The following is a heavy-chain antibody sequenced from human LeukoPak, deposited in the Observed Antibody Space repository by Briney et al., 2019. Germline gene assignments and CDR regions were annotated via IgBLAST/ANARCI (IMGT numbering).Heavy chain of an antibody. V-gene: IGHV1-18*01. Sequence: ASVKVSCKASGYTFTSYGISWVRQAPGQGLEWVGWISAYNGNTNYAQKLQGRVTMTTDTSTSTAYMELRSLRSDDTAVYYCASPTFGGHDAFDIWGQETMVTVSS. CDR2: ISAYNGNT. CDR3: ASPTFGGHDAFDI. J-gene: IGHJ3*02. D-gene: IGHD3-10*01. CDR1: GYTFTSYG.